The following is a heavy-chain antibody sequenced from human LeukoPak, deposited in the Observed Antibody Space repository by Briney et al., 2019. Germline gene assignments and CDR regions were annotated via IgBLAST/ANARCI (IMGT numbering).Heavy chain of an antibody. V-gene: IGHV4-30-4*01. J-gene: IGHJ4*02. CDR2: IYYSGST. CDR1: GGSISSGDYY. D-gene: IGHD4-17*01. Sequence: PSETLSLTCTVSGGSISSGDYYWSWIRQPPGEGLEWIGYIYYSGSTYYNPSLKSRVTISVDTSKNQFSLRLNSVTAADTAVYYCAREGDYGDYHLDYWGQGTLVTVSS. CDR3: AREGDYGDYHLDY.